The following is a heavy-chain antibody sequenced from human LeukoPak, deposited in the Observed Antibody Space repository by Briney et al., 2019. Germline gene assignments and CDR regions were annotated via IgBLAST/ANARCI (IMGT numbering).Heavy chain of an antibody. CDR2: INPNSGDT. D-gene: IGHD6-19*01. CDR3: VRDRHTVAVAATLDY. V-gene: IGHV1-2*02. Sequence: GASVKVSCKSSGYTFTGNYMHWVRQAPGQGLEWMGWINPNSGDTKYAQNFHGRVTMTRDTSITTTYMELSSLRSDDTAVYYCVRDRHTVAVAATLDYWGQGTLVIASS. J-gene: IGHJ4*02. CDR1: GYTFTGNY.